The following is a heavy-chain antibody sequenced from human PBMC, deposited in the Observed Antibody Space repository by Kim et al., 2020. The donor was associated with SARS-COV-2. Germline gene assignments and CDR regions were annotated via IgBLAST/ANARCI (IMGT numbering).Heavy chain of an antibody. D-gene: IGHD3-3*01. J-gene: IGHJ4*02. Sequence: GGSLRLSCAASGLSFSDYSMTWVRQAPGKGPEWISAISPSSHSTYHADSVRGRFTISRDNSKNTLYLYMNNLRADDTAKYYCVPEVSTQEVSRLIDFRHWGQGTLVTVSS. CDR3: VPEVSTQEVSRLIDFRH. CDR2: ISPSSHST. V-gene: IGHV3-23*01. CDR1: GLSFSDYS.